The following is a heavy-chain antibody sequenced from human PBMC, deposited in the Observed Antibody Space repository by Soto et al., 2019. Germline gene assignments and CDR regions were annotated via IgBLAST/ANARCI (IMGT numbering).Heavy chain of an antibody. D-gene: IGHD6-13*01. V-gene: IGHV1-69*01. CDR3: ASGSIWYTHYYQYDMDV. CDR2: IIPIFGKA. CDR1: GGTFSSYA. J-gene: IGHJ6*02. Sequence: QVQLVQSGAEVKKPGSSVKVSCKASGGTFSSYAISWVRQAPGQGLEWMGGIIPIFGKANYAQKFQGRVTITADESTSTTYMELSSLRADNTAVYYCASGSIWYTHYYQYDMDVWGQGTTVTVSS.